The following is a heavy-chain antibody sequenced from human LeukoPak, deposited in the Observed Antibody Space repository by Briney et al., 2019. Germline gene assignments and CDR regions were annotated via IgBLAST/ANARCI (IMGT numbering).Heavy chain of an antibody. V-gene: IGHV3-15*01. J-gene: IGHJ6*02. D-gene: IGHD7-27*01. Sequence: GGSLRLSCAASGFTFSNAWMSWVRQAPGKGLEWVGRIKSKTDGGTTDYAAPVKGRFTISRDDSKNTLYLQMNSLKTEDTAVYYCAKDTGVDGYYYYGMDVWGQGTTVTVSS. CDR2: IKSKTDGGTT. CDR1: GFTFSNAW. CDR3: AKDTGVDGYYYYGMDV.